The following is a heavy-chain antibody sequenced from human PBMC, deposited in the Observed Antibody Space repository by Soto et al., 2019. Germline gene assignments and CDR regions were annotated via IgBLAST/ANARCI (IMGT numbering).Heavy chain of an antibody. CDR1: GGSISSSNW. J-gene: IGHJ4*02. CDR3: AGQGGYELDY. V-gene: IGHV4-4*02. D-gene: IGHD3-22*01. CDR2: IFHSGTT. Sequence: QVQLQESGPGLVKPSETLSLTCAVSGGSISSSNWWSWVRQPPGKGLEWIGEIFHSGTTHHNPSLKSRVTILVDKSKNQFSLKLTSVTAADTAVYYCAGQGGYELDYWGQGTLVTVSS.